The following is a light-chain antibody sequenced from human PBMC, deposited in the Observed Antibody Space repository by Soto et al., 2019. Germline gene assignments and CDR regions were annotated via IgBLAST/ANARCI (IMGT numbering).Light chain of an antibody. CDR3: QHYNGWPLT. Sequence: EIVMTQSPATLSVTPGERATLSCRASQSVGSNLAWYQQRPGQAPRLLIYGASTRATGIPARFSCSGSGTEFTLTISSLQSEDFAVYYCQHYNGWPLTFGGGTKVEIK. V-gene: IGKV3-15*01. CDR1: QSVGSN. CDR2: GAS. J-gene: IGKJ4*01.